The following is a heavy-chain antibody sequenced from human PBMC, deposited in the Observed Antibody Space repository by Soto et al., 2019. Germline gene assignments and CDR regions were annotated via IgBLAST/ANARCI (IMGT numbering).Heavy chain of an antibody. Sequence: PSETLSLTCSVSGGSISSGYWTWIRQPPGKGLEWIGYIYYGGSINYNPSRKCRVIISVDTAKNQFSLRLSSVRAADTAVYYCTGAYYDVSGYRFDPWGQGSSVNVSS. V-gene: IGHV4-59*01. CDR1: GGSISSGY. CDR3: TGAYYDVSGYRFDP. CDR2: IYYGGSI. J-gene: IGHJ5*02. D-gene: IGHD3-22*01.